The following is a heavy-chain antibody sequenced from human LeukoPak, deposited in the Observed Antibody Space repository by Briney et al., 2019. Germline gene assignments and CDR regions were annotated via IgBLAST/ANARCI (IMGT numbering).Heavy chain of an antibody. CDR2: ISSNGGST. CDR1: GFTFSSYA. Sequence: GGSLRLSCSASGFTFSSYAMHWVRQAPGKGLEYVSAISSNGGSTYYADSVKGRFTISRDNSKNTLYLQMSSLRAEDTAVYYCARGSSWSYDSWGRGTLVTVSS. D-gene: IGHD3-16*01. J-gene: IGHJ5*02. V-gene: IGHV3-64D*06. CDR3: ARGSSWSYDS.